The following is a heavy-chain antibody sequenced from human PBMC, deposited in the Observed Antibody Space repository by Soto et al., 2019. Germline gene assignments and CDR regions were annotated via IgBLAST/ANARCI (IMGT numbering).Heavy chain of an antibody. Sequence: GGSLRLSCAASGFTFSDYYMSWIRQAPGKGLEWVSYISSSGSTIYYADFVKGRFIISRDNARNTVDLQMNSVRVEDTAVYYCARGDRGAFDLWGQGTVVTVSS. CDR3: ARGDRGAFDL. CDR2: ISSSGSTI. D-gene: IGHD1-26*01. CDR1: GFTFSDYY. V-gene: IGHV3-11*04. J-gene: IGHJ3*01.